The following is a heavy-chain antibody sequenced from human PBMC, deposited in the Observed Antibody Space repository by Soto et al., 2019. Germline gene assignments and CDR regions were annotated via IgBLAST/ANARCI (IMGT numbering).Heavy chain of an antibody. D-gene: IGHD4-17*01. CDR1: GFTFSSYG. CDR2: IWYDGSNK. J-gene: IGHJ6*02. CDR3: ARELTGDDYGDYEGVPYYYYGMDV. V-gene: IGHV3-33*01. Sequence: QVQLVESGGGVVQPGRSLRLSCAASGFTFSSYGMHWVRQAPGKGLEWVAVIWYDGSNKYYADSVKGRFTISRDNSKNTLYQQMNSLRAEDTAVYYCARELTGDDYGDYEGVPYYYYGMDVWGQGTTVTVSS.